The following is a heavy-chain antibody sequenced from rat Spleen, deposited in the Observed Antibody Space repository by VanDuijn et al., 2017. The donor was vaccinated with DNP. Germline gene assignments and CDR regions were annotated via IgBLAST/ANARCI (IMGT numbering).Heavy chain of an antibody. D-gene: IGHD1-11*01. J-gene: IGHJ2*01. CDR1: GFTFSNYY. V-gene: IGHV5-20*01. Sequence: EVQLVESGGGLVQPGRSLKLSCAASGFTFSNYYMAWVRQAPTKGLEWVAYISYDGGITNYGDSVKGRFTVSRDNGKNTLFLQMDNLRSEDTATYYCATLGGIIYDFWGQGVLVTVSS. CDR3: ATLGGIIYDF. CDR2: ISYDGGIT.